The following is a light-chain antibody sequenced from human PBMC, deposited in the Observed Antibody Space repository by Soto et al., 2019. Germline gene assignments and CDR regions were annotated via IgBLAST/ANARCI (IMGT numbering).Light chain of an antibody. CDR3: SSYRTGRSYV. Sequence: QSVLTQPASVSGSPGLSIAISCTGTSSDVGGYNSVSWYQQHPGKAPKLVIYDVTSRPSGVSNRFSGSKSGSTASLTISGLQAEDEGYYYCSSYRTGRSYVFGTGSKVTVL. CDR1: SSDVGGYNS. CDR2: DVT. J-gene: IGLJ1*01. V-gene: IGLV2-14*01.